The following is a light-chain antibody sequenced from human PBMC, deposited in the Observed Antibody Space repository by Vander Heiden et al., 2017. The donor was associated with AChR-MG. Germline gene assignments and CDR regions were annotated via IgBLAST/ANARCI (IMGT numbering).Light chain of an antibody. CDR1: QDIDKN. CDR3: QQYSNLPLLFT. CDR2: DAY. Sequence: DIQMTQSPSSLSASVGDRVTITCQASQDIDKNLNWYQHKPGKAPKVLIYDAYKLEKGVPFRFSGSGSGTDFNFTISSLQPEDVATYYCQQYSNLPLLFTFGPGTKVDFK. J-gene: IGKJ3*01. V-gene: IGKV1-33*01.